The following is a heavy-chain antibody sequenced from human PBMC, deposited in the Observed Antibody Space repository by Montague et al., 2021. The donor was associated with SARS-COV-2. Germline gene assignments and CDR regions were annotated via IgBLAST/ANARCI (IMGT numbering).Heavy chain of an antibody. CDR1: GFNFWGYA. D-gene: IGHD5-24*01. CDR3: AKEWLWGSHSSYFYGLNV. V-gene: IGHV3-23*01. CDR2: ISASGGRT. Sequence: SLRLSCAAYGFNFWGYAMNWVRQPPGKGLEWVSGISASGGRTNYAEFVKGWFTISRDNYKNTVYLKMSSLRVDDTVVFYCAKEWLWGSHSSYFYGLNVWGQGTTVTVTS. J-gene: IGHJ6*02.